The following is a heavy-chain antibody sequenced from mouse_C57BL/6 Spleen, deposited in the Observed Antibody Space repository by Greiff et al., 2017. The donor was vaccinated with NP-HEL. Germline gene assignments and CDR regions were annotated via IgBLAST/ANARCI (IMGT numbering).Heavy chain of an antibody. CDR2: INPSTGGT. V-gene: IGHV1-42*01. D-gene: IGHD1-1*01. CDR1: GYSFTGYY. CDR3: ARYITTVVAGDY. Sequence: VQLQQSGPELVKPGASVKISCKASGYSFTGYYMNWVKQSPEKSLEWIGEINPSTGGTTYNQKFKAKATLTVDKSSSTAYMQLKSLTSEDSAVYYCARYITTVVAGDYWGQGTTLTVSS. J-gene: IGHJ2*01.